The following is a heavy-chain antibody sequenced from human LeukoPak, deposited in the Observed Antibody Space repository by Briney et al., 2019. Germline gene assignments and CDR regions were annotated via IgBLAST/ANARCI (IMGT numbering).Heavy chain of an antibody. CDR3: ARAIAVAADY. Sequence: PGGSLRLSCAASGFTFSSYEMNWVRQAPGKGLEWVSYISSSGSTIYYADSVKGRFTISRDNAKNSLYLQMNCLRAEDTAVYYCARAIAVAADYWGQGTLVTVSS. J-gene: IGHJ4*02. D-gene: IGHD6-19*01. CDR2: ISSSGSTI. CDR1: GFTFSSYE. V-gene: IGHV3-48*03.